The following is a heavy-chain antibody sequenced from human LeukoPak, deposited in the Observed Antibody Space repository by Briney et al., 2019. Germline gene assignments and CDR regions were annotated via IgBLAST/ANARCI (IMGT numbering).Heavy chain of an antibody. Sequence: ASVKVSCKASGYTFTSYGISWVRQAPGQGLERMGWISAYNGNTNYAQKLQGRVTMTTDTSTSTAYMELRSLRSDDTAVYYCAREYGDTNYYYYGMDVWGQGTTVTVSS. CDR3: AREYGDTNYYYYGMDV. V-gene: IGHV1-18*01. CDR1: GYTFTSYG. J-gene: IGHJ6*02. D-gene: IGHD4-17*01. CDR2: ISAYNGNT.